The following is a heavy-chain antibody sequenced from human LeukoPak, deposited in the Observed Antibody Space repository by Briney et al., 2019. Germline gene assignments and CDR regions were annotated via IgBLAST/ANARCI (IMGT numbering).Heavy chain of an antibody. CDR3: ARGRDYGDYITGYNWFDP. D-gene: IGHD4-17*01. CDR1: GYTFTSYG. CDR2: ISAYNGNT. J-gene: IGHJ5*02. V-gene: IGHV1-18*01. Sequence: ASVKVSCKASGYTFTSYGISWVRQAPGQGLEWMGWISAYNGNTNYAQKLQGRVTMTTDTSTSTAYMELRSLRSEDTAVYYCARGRDYGDYITGYNWFDPWGQGTLVTVSS.